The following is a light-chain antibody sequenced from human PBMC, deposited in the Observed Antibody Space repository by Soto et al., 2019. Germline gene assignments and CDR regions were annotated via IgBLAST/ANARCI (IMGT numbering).Light chain of an antibody. CDR2: YDS. CDR1: NIGSKS. CDR3: QVWDSSSDHVV. J-gene: IGLJ2*01. V-gene: IGLV3-21*04. Sequence: SYELTQPHSVSVAPGKTARITCGGNNIGSKSVHWYQQKPGQAPVLVIYYDSDRPSGIPERFSGSNSGNTATLTISRVEAGDEAEDYCQVWDSSSDHVVFGGGTKVTVL.